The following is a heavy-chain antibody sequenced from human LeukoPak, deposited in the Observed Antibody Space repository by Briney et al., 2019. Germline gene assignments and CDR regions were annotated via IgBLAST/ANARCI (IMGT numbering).Heavy chain of an antibody. CDR1: GDSVNNTNYY. V-gene: IGHV4-39*07. Sequence: PSETLSLTCNVSGDSVNNTNYYWAWIRQPPGKGLEWIGSINYRGNTYFNPSLKSRITLSVDSSMNQFSLKLTSVTAADTAMFFWARVTYRSSSPFFNFWGQGTLVTVSS. CDR3: ARVTYRSSSPFFNF. CDR2: INYRGNT. D-gene: IGHD6-6*01. J-gene: IGHJ4*02.